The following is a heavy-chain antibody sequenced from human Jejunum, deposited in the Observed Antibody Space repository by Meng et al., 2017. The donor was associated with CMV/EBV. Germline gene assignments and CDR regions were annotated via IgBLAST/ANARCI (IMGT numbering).Heavy chain of an antibody. CDR1: GYTFTSHS. CDR2: NYPSSGST. J-gene: IGHJ4*02. Sequence: QLRLVLCGGEVEQPGALVKVCCNASGYTFTSHSMHCVRQAPGQGLEWMGINYPSSGSTTYAQKFESRVTMTSDTSTGTVYIELSSLRSEDTAVYYCARLSAYYFDYWGQGTLVTVSS. CDR3: ARLSAYYFDY. V-gene: IGHV1-46*01.